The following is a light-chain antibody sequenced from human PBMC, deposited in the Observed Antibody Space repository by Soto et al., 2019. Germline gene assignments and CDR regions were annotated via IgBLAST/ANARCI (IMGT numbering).Light chain of an antibody. CDR3: QQYGSSPGT. J-gene: IGKJ2*01. CDR1: QSVSSSS. V-gene: IGKV3-20*01. CDR2: GAS. Sequence: EIVLTQSPGTLSLSPGERATLSCRASQSVSSSSLAWYQQKPGQAPRLLIYGASSRATGIPDRFSGSGSGTGFTPTISRLEPEDFAVYYCQQYGSSPGTFGQGTKLEIK.